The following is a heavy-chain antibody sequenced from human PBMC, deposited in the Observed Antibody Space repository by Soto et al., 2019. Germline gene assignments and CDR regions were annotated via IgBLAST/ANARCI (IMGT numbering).Heavy chain of an antibody. J-gene: IGHJ2*01. Sequence: QLQLQESGPGLVKPSETLSLTCTVSGGSISSSSYYWGWIRQPPGKGLEWVGSIYYSGSTYYNPSRKSRFTISVDPSKTQSSLKLSSVTAAETAVYYGAGLDCSSTGCYSAYYDFWSGDPGGYFDLWGRGTLVTVSS. CDR2: IYYSGST. CDR1: GGSISSSSYY. CDR3: AGLDCSSTGCYSAYYDFWSGDPGGYFDL. V-gene: IGHV4-39*01. D-gene: IGHD3-3*01.